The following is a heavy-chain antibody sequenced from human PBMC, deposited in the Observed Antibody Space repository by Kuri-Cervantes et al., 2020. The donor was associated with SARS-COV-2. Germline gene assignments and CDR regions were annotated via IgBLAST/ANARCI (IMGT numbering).Heavy chain of an antibody. Sequence: GSLRLSCAVYGGSFSGYYWSWIRQPPGKGLEWIGEINHSGSTNYNPSLKSRVTISVDTSKNQFSLKLSSVTAADTAVYYCARGSGYCSGGSCYPIDYWGQGTLVTVSS. CDR3: ARGSGYCSGGSCYPIDY. V-gene: IGHV4-34*01. CDR2: INHSGST. J-gene: IGHJ4*02. CDR1: GGSFSGYY. D-gene: IGHD2-15*01.